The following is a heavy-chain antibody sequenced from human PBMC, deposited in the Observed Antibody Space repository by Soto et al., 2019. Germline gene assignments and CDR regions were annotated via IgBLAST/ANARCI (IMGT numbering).Heavy chain of an antibody. CDR3: ARDLRLAYGMDV. J-gene: IGHJ6*02. CDR1: GFTFSSYS. V-gene: IGHV3-48*02. CDR2: ISSSSSTI. D-gene: IGHD3-16*01. Sequence: EVQLVESGGGLVQPGGSLRLSCAASGFTFSSYSMNWVRQAPGKGLEWVSYISSSSSTIYYADSVKGRFTISRDNAKNSLYLQVNSLRDEDTAVYYCARDLRLAYGMDVWGQGTTVTVSS.